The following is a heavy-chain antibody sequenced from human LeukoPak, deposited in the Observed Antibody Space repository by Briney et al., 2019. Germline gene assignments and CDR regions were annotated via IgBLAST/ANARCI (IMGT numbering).Heavy chain of an antibody. CDR1: GYTFTTYG. V-gene: IGHV1-18*01. D-gene: IGHD3-22*01. CDR2: TSAYNDKT. Sequence: ASVKVSCKASGYTFTTYGISWVRQAPGRGLEWMGWTSAYNDKTKYAQKLEGRVTMTTDTSTSTAYMEMRSLRSDDTAVYYCAREGVVVQGFDIWGQGTMVTVSS. J-gene: IGHJ3*02. CDR3: AREGVVVQGFDI.